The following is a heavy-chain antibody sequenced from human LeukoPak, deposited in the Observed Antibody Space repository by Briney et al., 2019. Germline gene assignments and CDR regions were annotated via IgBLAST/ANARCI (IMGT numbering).Heavy chain of an antibody. CDR2: IKSKTAGGTT. D-gene: IGHD2-21*02. V-gene: IGHV3-15*01. J-gene: IGHJ4*02. Sequence: GGSLRLSCAASGFTFCNAWMTWGRQAPGTGLEWVGRIKSKTAGGTTDYAAPVKGRFTISRDDSKNTLYLQMNSLKTEDTAVYYCTREAVTANGYFDYWGQGTLVTVSS. CDR3: TREAVTANGYFDY. CDR1: GFTFCNAW.